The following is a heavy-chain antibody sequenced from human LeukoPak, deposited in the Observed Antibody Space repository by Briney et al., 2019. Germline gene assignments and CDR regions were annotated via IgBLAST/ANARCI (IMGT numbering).Heavy chain of an antibody. J-gene: IGHJ4*02. CDR3: AIVDTAMVGFDY. CDR2: IIPIFGTA. D-gene: IGHD5-18*01. CDR1: GYTFTSYG. Sequence: ASVKVSCKASGYTFTSYGISWVRQAPGQGLEWMGRIIPIFGTANYAQKFQGGVTITTDESTSTAYMELSSLRSEDTAVYYCAIVDTAMVGFDYWGQGTLVTVSS. V-gene: IGHV1-69*05.